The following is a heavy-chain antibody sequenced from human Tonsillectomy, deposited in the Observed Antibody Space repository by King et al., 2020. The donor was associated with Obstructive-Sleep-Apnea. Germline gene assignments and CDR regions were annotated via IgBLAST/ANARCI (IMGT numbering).Heavy chain of an antibody. V-gene: IGHV3-13*04. CDR2: IGTSGDT. CDR1: GVTFSSYD. D-gene: IGHD6-13*01. Sequence: VQLVESGGGLVQPGGSLRLSCAASGVTFSSYDMHWVRQAPGKGLAWVAAIGTSGDTYYPGSVKGRFTISRENAKNSLYLQMNSLGAGDTAVYYCARAVAAAPDYYYYYGMDVWGQGTTVTVSS. J-gene: IGHJ6*02. CDR3: ARAVAAAPDYYYYYGMDV.